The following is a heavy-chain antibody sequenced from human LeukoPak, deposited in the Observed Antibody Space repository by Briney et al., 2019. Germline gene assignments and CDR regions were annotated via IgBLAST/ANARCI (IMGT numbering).Heavy chain of an antibody. CDR1: GFIFSDYY. D-gene: IGHD1-14*01. CDR3: ARGPNIMREGDTFDI. V-gene: IGHV3-11*01. CDR2: ISADSSTI. J-gene: IGHJ3*02. Sequence: GGSLRLSCAASGFIFSDYYMSWIRQTPVKGLEWLLYISADSSTIYQADSVKGRFSISRDNAKKSVYLQMSSLRADDTAVYYCARGPNIMREGDTFDIWGQGTTVTVSS.